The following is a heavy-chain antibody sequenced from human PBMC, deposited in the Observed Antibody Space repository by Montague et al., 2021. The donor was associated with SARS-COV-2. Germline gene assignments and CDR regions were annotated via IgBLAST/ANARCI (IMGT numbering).Heavy chain of an antibody. D-gene: IGHD3-3*01. CDR3: ASQVPDFWSGIDY. J-gene: IGHJ4*02. CDR1: GGSISSYY. V-gene: IGHV4-59*01. Sequence: SETLSLTCTVSGGSISSYYWSWIRQPPGKGLEWIGYIYYSGSTNYNPSLKSRVTISVDTSKNQFSLKLCSVTAADTAVCYCASQVPDFWSGIDYWGQGTLVTVSS. CDR2: IYYSGST.